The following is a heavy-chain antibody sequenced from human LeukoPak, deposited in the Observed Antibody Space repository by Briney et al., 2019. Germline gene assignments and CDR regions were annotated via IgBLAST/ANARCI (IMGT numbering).Heavy chain of an antibody. D-gene: IGHD6-19*01. CDR1: GFTFSSYG. CDR3: ARTGIAVAGYGY. Sequence: GGTLRLSCAASGFTFSSYGMSWVRQAPGKGLEWVSSISSSSSYIYYADSVKGRFTISRDNAKNSLYLQMNSLRAEDTAVYYCARTGIAVAGYGYWGQGTLVTVSS. CDR2: ISSSSSYI. V-gene: IGHV3-21*01. J-gene: IGHJ4*02.